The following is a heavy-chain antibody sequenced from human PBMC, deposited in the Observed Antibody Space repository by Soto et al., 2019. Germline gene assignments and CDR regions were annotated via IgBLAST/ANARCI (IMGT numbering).Heavy chain of an antibody. CDR2: IIPIFGTA. J-gene: IGHJ4*02. Sequence: QVQLVQSGAEVKKPGSSVKVSCKASGGTFSSYAISWVRQAPGQGLEWMGGIIPIFGTANYAQKFQGRVTMTADEATSTAYMELSSLRSEDTAVYYCARLDTNSSGWSRTLDFWGQGTLVTVSS. V-gene: IGHV1-69*12. CDR3: ARLDTNSSGWSRTLDF. D-gene: IGHD6-19*01. CDR1: GGTFSSYA.